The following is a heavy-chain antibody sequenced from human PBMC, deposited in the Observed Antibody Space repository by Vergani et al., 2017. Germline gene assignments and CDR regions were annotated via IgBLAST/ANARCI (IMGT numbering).Heavy chain of an antibody. J-gene: IGHJ6*02. CDR2: INPSGGST. V-gene: IGHV1-46*03. CDR1: GYTFTSNY. Sequence: QVQLVQSGAEVKKPGASVKVSCKASGYTFTSNYMHWVRQAPGQGLEWMGIINPSGGSTSYAQKFQGRVTMTSDTSTSTVYMELSSLRSEDTAVYYCARECPARITRVRGVSTNLPQDYGMDVWGQGTTVTVSS. D-gene: IGHD3-10*01. CDR3: ARECPARITRVRGVSTNLPQDYGMDV.